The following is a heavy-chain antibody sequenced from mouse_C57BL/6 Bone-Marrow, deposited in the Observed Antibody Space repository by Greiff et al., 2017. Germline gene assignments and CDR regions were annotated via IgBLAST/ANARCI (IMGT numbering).Heavy chain of an antibody. CDR3: ARGYNYDYALDY. V-gene: IGHV1-39*01. Sequence: EVQLQQSGPELVKPGASVKISCTASGYSFTDYNMNWVKQSTGKSLEWIGVINPNNGTTSYNQKFKGKATLTVDQSSNTAYMQLNSLTSEDSAVYYCARGYNYDYALDYWGQGTSVTVSS. J-gene: IGHJ4*01. CDR1: GYSFTDYN. D-gene: IGHD2-12*01. CDR2: INPNNGTT.